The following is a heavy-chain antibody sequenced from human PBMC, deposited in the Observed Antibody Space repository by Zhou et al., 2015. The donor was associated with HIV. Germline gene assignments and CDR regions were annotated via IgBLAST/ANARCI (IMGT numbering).Heavy chain of an antibody. Sequence: QVQLVQSGAEVKKPGSSVKVSCKASGGTFSSYAISWVRQAPGQGLEWMGGIIPIFGTANYAQKFQGRVTITADESTSTAYMELSSLRSEDTAVYYCAKGWDSSSWKPGTPHYYGMDVWGQGTTVTVSS. J-gene: IGHJ6*02. D-gene: IGHD6-13*01. CDR3: AKGWDSSSWKPGTPHYYGMDV. V-gene: IGHV1-69*01. CDR1: GGTFSSYA. CDR2: IIPIFGTA.